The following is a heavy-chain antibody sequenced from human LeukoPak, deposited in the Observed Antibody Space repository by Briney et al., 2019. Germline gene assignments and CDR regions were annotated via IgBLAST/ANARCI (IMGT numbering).Heavy chain of an antibody. CDR1: GFTFSSYS. CDR2: ISSSSSYI. J-gene: IGHJ6*02. D-gene: IGHD2-15*01. CDR3: AKVTAAVYYYYGMDV. Sequence: PGGSLRLSCAASGFTFSSYSMNWVRQAPGKGLEWVSSISSSSSYIYYADSVKGRFTISRDNAKNSLYLQMNSLRAEDTALYYCAKVTAAVYYYYGMDVWGQGTTVTVSS. V-gene: IGHV3-21*04.